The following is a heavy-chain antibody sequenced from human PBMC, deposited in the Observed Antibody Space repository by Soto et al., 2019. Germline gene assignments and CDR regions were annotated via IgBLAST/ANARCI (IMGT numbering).Heavy chain of an antibody. D-gene: IGHD6-19*01. Sequence: EVQLVESGGGLDQPGGSLRLSCAASGFTFSSYWMSWVRQAPGKGLEWVANIKQDGSEKYYVDSVKGRFTISRDNTKNSLYLQMNSLRAEDTAVYYCARYPLSGWRIFDYWGQGTLVTVSS. J-gene: IGHJ4*02. CDR2: IKQDGSEK. CDR3: ARYPLSGWRIFDY. V-gene: IGHV3-7*01. CDR1: GFTFSSYW.